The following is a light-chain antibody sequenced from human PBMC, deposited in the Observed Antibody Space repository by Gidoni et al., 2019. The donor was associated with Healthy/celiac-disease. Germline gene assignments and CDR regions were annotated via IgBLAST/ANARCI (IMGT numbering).Light chain of an antibody. CDR1: QSVSSY. CDR2: DAS. CDR3: QQRSNWPRT. V-gene: IGKV3-11*01. Sequence: EIVLTQSPATLSLSPGERATLSCRASQSVSSYLAWYQQKPGQAPRLLIYDASNRATGIPARFGGSGSGTDFTLTISSLEPEDFAVYYCQQRSNWPRTFGQXTKLEIK. J-gene: IGKJ2*01.